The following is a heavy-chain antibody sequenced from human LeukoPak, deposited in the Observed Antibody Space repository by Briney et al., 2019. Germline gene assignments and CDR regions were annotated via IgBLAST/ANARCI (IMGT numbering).Heavy chain of an antibody. V-gene: IGHV3-21*01. CDR1: GFTFSSYS. Sequence: GGSLRLSCAASGFTFSSYSMNWVRQAPGKGLEWVSPISSSSSYIYYADSVKGRFTISRDNAKNSLYLQMNSLRAEDAAVYYCARDWGLHSSGWYTFDYWGQGTLVTVSS. J-gene: IGHJ4*02. CDR2: ISSSSSYI. D-gene: IGHD6-19*01. CDR3: ARDWGLHSSGWYTFDY.